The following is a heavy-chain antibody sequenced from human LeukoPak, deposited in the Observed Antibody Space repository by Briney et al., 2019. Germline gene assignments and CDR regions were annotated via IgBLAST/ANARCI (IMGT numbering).Heavy chain of an antibody. Sequence: GESLTISSQGSGYSFSSYSIGWVRQMPGKGLEWMGIIYPGDSDTRYSQSFQGQVTISADKSISTAYLQWSSLKAWDTAMYYCARHFIWNDVGGFDCWGQGTVVTVSS. V-gene: IGHV5-51*01. J-gene: IGHJ4*02. CDR3: ARHFIWNDVGGFDC. D-gene: IGHD1-1*01. CDR2: IYPGDSDT. CDR1: GYSFSSYS.